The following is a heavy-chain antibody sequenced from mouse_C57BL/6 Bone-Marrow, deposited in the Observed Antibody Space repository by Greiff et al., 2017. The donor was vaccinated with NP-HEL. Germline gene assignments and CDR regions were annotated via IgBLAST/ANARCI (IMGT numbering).Heavy chain of an antibody. J-gene: IGHJ2*01. Sequence: QVQLQQSGPELVKPGASVKISCKASGYAFSSSWMNWVKQRPGKGLEWIGRIYPGDGDTNYNGKFKGKATLTADKSSSTAYMQLSSLTSEDSAVYFCARRGNYGYDDYWGQGTTLTVSS. CDR2: IYPGDGDT. CDR1: GYAFSSSW. V-gene: IGHV1-82*01. D-gene: IGHD2-2*01. CDR3: ARRGNYGYDDY.